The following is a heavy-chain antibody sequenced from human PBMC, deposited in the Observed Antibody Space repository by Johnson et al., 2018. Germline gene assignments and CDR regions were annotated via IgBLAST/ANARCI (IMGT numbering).Heavy chain of an antibody. CDR3: ARDDSSSWYDY. Sequence: VQLLESGGGVVQPGRSLRLSCAASGFTFSSYAMHWVRQAPGKGLEWVAVISYDGSNKYYADSVKGRFTISRDNSKNTLSLQMNSLRAEDTAVYYCARDDSSSWYDYWGQGTLVTVSS. J-gene: IGHJ4*02. CDR1: GFTFSSYA. D-gene: IGHD6-13*01. V-gene: IGHV3-30-3*01. CDR2: ISYDGSNK.